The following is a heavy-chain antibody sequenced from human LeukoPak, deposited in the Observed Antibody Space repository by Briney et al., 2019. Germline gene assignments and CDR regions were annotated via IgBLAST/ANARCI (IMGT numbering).Heavy chain of an antibody. Sequence: GGSLRLPCAASGFTFTTYWMHWVRQAPGKGLVWVSHINSDGSITSYADSVKGRFTISRDNAKNTLYLQMNSLRAEDTAVYYCARDAVDTANAVWGQGTTVTVSS. CDR2: INSDGSIT. CDR3: ARDAVDTANAV. V-gene: IGHV3-74*01. D-gene: IGHD5-18*01. CDR1: GFTFTTYW. J-gene: IGHJ6*02.